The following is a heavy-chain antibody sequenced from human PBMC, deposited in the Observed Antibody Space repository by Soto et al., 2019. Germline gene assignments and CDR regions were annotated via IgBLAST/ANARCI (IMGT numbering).Heavy chain of an antibody. CDR3: AIGYYDILTGRDTKYYFDY. CDR2: IYYSGST. Sequence: SETLSLTCTVSGGSISSYYWSWIRQPPGKGLEWIGYIYYSGSTNYNPSLKSRVTISVDTSKNQFSLNLSSVTAADTAVYYCAIGYYDILTGRDTKYYFDYWGQGALVTVSS. D-gene: IGHD3-9*01. CDR1: GGSISSYY. V-gene: IGHV4-59*08. J-gene: IGHJ4*02.